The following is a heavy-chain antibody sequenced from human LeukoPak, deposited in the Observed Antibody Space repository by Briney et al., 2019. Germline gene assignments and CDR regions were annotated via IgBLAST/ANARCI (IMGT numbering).Heavy chain of an antibody. Sequence: GASVRVSCKASGGTFTNYAISWVRQAPGQGLEWMGWISAYNGNTNYAQKLQGRVTMTTDTSTSTAYMELRSLRSDDTAVYYCARVKGATPGRPLTQDYWGQGTLVTVSS. V-gene: IGHV1-18*01. CDR3: ARVKGATPGRPLTQDY. J-gene: IGHJ4*02. D-gene: IGHD1-26*01. CDR2: ISAYNGNT. CDR1: GGTFTNYA.